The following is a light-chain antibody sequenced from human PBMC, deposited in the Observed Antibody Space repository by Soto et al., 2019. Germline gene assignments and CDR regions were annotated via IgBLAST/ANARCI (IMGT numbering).Light chain of an antibody. Sequence: QSALTQPASVSGSPGQSITISCTGSSSDVGPYNLVSWYQHHPGKAPKLMISEGVKRPSGVSNRFSGSKSGNTASLTISGLQPEDEADYYCCSYAGSSMFVFGGGTKLTVL. CDR2: EGV. V-gene: IGLV2-23*03. CDR1: SSDVGPYNL. J-gene: IGLJ2*01. CDR3: CSYAGSSMFV.